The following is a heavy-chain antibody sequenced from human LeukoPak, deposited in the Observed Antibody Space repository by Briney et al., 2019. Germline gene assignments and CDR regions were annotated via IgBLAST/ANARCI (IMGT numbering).Heavy chain of an antibody. CDR2: IYSGGST. J-gene: IGHJ4*02. Sequence: PGGSLRLSCAASGFTVSSNYMSWVRQAPGKGLEWVSVIYSGGSTYYADSVKGRFTISRDNSKNTLYLQMNSLRAEDTAVYYCARTPGGGTVVAIGDYWGQGTLVTVSS. CDR1: GFTVSSNY. D-gene: IGHD3-22*01. V-gene: IGHV3-53*01. CDR3: ARTPGGGTVVAIGDY.